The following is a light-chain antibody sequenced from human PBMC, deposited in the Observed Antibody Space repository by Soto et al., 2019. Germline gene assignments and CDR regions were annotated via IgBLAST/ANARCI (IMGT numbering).Light chain of an antibody. CDR2: EVS. Sequence: SELTRAGSACGSPRQSVPISCTGTSSDVGGYNYVSWYQQHPGKAPKLMIYEVSKRPSGVPDRSSGSKSGNTASLTVSGLQAEDEADYYCSSYAGSIYVFGTGTKVTVL. J-gene: IGLJ1*01. V-gene: IGLV2-8*01. CDR3: SSYAGSIYV. CDR1: SSDVGGYNY.